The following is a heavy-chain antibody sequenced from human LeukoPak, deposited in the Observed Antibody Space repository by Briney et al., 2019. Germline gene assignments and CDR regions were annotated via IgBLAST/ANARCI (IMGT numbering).Heavy chain of an antibody. CDR3: ARGRRGYINFDY. CDR1: GYTFTSYD. Sequence: GASVKVSCKASGYTFTSYDINWVRQATGQGLEWMGWMNPNGGNTGYAQKFQGRVTMTRNTSISTAYMELSSLRSEDTAVYYCARGRRGYINFDYWGQGTLVTVSS. D-gene: IGHD5-12*01. J-gene: IGHJ4*02. CDR2: MNPNGGNT. V-gene: IGHV1-8*01.